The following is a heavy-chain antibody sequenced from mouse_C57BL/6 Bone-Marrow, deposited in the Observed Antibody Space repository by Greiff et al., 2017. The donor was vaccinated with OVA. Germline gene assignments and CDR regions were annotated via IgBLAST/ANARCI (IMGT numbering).Heavy chain of an antibody. CDR2: ISSGGSYT. J-gene: IGHJ4*01. CDR3: AGHPFVFIFYAMDY. Sequence: EVQLVESGGDLVKPGGSLKLSCAASGFTFSSYGMSWVRQTPDKRLEWVATISSGGSYTYYPDSVKGRFTISRDNAKNTLYLQMSSLKSEDTARYYCAGHPFVFIFYAMDYWGQGTSVTVSS. CDR1: GFTFSSYG. V-gene: IGHV5-6*01. D-gene: IGHD1-1*01.